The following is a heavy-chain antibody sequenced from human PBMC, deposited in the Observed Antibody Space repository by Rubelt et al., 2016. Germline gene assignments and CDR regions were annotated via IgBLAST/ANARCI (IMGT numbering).Heavy chain of an antibody. CDR3: ARDQLALYAFDI. J-gene: IGHJ3*02. CDR2: INAGNGNT. D-gene: IGHD1-1*01. Sequence: QVQLVQSGAEVKKPGASVKVSCKASGYTFTSYGISWVRQAPGQGLEWMGWINAGNGNTKYSQKFQGRVTITRDTSTSTAYMELRSLRSDDTAVYFCARDQLALYAFDIWGQGTMVTVSS. CDR1: GYTFTSYG. V-gene: IGHV1-18*01.